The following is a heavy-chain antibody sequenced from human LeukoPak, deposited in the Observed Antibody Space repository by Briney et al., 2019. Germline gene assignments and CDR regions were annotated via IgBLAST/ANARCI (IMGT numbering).Heavy chain of an antibody. CDR2: IDSRGST. CDR3: AIYDSSGYYYEEYFQH. V-gene: IGHV4-61*02. CDR1: GGSISSGTNF. J-gene: IGHJ1*01. Sequence: PSQTLSLTCTVSGGSISSGTNFWTWIRQPAGKGLEWIGRIDSRGSTYYNPSLRSRVTISLDTSKNQFSLKLSSVTAADTAVYYCAIYDSSGYYYEEYFQHWGQGTLVTVSS. D-gene: IGHD3-22*01.